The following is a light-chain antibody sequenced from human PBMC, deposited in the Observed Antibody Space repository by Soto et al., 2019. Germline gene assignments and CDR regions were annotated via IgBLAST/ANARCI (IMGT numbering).Light chain of an antibody. CDR1: HGINRW. CDR2: AAS. CDR3: QQSNIYPLT. Sequence: DVQMAQSPSSLSASVGDRVTITGRASHGINRWLAWYQQKPEKAPKSLIYAASSLQTGVPSRFSGSGSEKDFTLSISNLQPEDSATYYCQQSNIYPLTFGGGTKVEIK. J-gene: IGKJ4*01. V-gene: IGKV1D-16*01.